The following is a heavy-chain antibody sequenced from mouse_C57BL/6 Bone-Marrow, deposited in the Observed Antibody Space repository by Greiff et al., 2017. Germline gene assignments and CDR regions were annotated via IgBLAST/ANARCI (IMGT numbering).Heavy chain of an antibody. CDR3: ANLLAY. J-gene: IGHJ3*01. V-gene: IGHV1-69*01. CDR2: IDPSDSYT. Sequence: QVQLQQSGAELVMPGASVKLSCKASGYTFTSYWMHWVKQRPGQGLEWIVEIDPSDSYTNYNQKFKGKSTLTVDKSSSTAYMQLSSLTSEDSAVYYCANLLAYWGQGTLVTVSA. CDR1: GYTFTSYW.